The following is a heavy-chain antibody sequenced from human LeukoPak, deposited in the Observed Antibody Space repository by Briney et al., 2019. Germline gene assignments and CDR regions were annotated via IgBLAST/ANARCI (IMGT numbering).Heavy chain of an antibody. V-gene: IGHV1-18*01. CDR2: ISAYNGNT. D-gene: IGHD2-2*01. CDR3: ASEVNFDCSSTSCSIGY. J-gene: IGHJ4*02. Sequence: ASVKVSCKASGYTFTSYGISWVRQAPGQGLEWMGWISAYNGNTNYAQKLQGRVTMTTDTSTSTAYMELRSLRSDDTAVYYCASEVNFDCSSTSCSIGYWGQGTLVTVSS. CDR1: GYTFTSYG.